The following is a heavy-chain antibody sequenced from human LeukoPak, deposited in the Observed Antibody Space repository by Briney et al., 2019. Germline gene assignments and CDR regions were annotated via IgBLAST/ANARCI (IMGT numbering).Heavy chain of an antibody. J-gene: IGHJ5*02. CDR1: GGSISSSSYS. CDR2: IYYSGST. CDR3: ARHKKSSSWYVFWFDP. Sequence: SETLSLTCTVSGGSISSSSYSWGWIRQPPGKGLEWIGSIYYSGSTYYNPSLKSRVTISVDTSKNQFSLKLSSVTAADTAVYYCARHKKSSSWYVFWFDPWGQGTLVTVSS. D-gene: IGHD6-13*01. V-gene: IGHV4-39*01.